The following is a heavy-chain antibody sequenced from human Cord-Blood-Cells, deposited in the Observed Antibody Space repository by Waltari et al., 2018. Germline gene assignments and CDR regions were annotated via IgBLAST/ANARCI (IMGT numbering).Heavy chain of an antibody. CDR1: GGSFSGYY. Sequence: QVQLQQWGAGLLKPSETLSLTCAVYGGSFSGYYWSWIRQPPGKGLEWIGEINHSESTNYNPALKSRVTISVDTSKNQFSLKLSSVTAADTAVYYCASSWELQGNWFDPWGQGTLVTVSS. CDR3: ASSWELQGNWFDP. V-gene: IGHV4-34*01. J-gene: IGHJ5*02. CDR2: INHSEST. D-gene: IGHD1-26*01.